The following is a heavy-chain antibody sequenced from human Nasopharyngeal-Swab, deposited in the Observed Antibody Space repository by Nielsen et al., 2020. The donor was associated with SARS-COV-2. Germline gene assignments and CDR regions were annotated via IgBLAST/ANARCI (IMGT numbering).Heavy chain of an antibody. J-gene: IGHJ4*02. Sequence: GASLQISCAASGFTLSEHYMDWVRQAPGKGLEWVGRSRNEAHSFTTEYAASVKGRFTISRDDSANSLYLQMNSLKIEDTAVYYCVRADISGYFDYWGQGTLVTVSS. CDR3: VRADISGYFDY. V-gene: IGHV3-72*01. D-gene: IGHD3-22*01. CDR1: GFTLSEHY. CDR2: SRNEAHSFTT.